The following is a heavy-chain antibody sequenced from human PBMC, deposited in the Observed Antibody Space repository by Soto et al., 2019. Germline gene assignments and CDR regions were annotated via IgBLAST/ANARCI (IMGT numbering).Heavy chain of an antibody. D-gene: IGHD3-22*01. Sequence: QVQLVESGGGVVQPGRFLRLSCAASGFTFSSYAMHWVRQAPGKGLEWVAVISYDGSNKYYADSVKGRFTISRDNSKNTLYLQMNSLRAEDTAVYYCARDYDSSGYRPFFDYWGQGTLVTVSS. CDR2: ISYDGSNK. CDR1: GFTFSSYA. V-gene: IGHV3-30-3*01. CDR3: ARDYDSSGYRPFFDY. J-gene: IGHJ4*02.